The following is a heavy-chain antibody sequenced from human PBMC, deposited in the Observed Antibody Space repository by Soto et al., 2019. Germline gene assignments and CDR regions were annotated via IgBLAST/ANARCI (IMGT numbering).Heavy chain of an antibody. Sequence: SETLSLTCTVSGGSISSSYWSWIRQPPGKGLEWLAYIYDDGSANYNPSLKSRATISLDMSKNQFSLKLTSVTAADPAVDYCARDKYCSGGSCHKYWFDPWGQGTLVTVSS. CDR1: GGSISSSY. V-gene: IGHV4-59*01. CDR3: ARDKYCSGGSCHKYWFDP. CDR2: IYDDGSA. J-gene: IGHJ5*02. D-gene: IGHD2-15*01.